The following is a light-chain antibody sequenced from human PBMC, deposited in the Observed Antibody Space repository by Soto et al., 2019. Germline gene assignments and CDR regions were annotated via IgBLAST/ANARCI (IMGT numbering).Light chain of an antibody. V-gene: IGLV2-14*01. CDR1: SRDVGSNKY. Sequence: QSVLTQPASVSGSPGQSITISCTGTSRDVGSNKYVSWYQQYPGKVPKLLINKVTNRPSGVSYRFSGSKSGNTASLTISPLLAEDEADYFCASSTSDSLYVFGTGTKVTVL. CDR3: ASSTSDSLYV. CDR2: KVT. J-gene: IGLJ1*01.